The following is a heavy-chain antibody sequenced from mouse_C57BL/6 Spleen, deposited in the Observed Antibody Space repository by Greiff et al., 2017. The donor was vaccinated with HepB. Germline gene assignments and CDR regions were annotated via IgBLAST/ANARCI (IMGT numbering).Heavy chain of an antibody. V-gene: IGHV1-82*01. CDR1: GYAFSSSW. Sequence: VQLQQSGPELVKPGASVKISCKASGYAFSSSWMNWVKQRPGKGLEWIGRIYPGDGDTNYNGKLKGKATLTADKSASTAYMQLSSLTSEDSAVYVCARPNWDDAMDYWGQGTSVTVSS. D-gene: IGHD4-1*01. CDR2: IYPGDGDT. CDR3: ARPNWDDAMDY. J-gene: IGHJ4*01.